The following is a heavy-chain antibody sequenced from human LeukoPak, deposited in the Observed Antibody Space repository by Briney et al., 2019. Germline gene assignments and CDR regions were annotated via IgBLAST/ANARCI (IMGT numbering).Heavy chain of an antibody. CDR3: ARDRGYYGSGSYRPFDY. J-gene: IGHJ4*02. CDR2: ISSSSSYI. Sequence: GGSLRLSCAASGFTFSSYSRNWVRQAPGKGLEWVSSISSSSSYIYYADSVKGRFTISRDNAKNSLYLQMNSLRAEDTAVYYCARDRGYYGSGSYRPFDYWGQGTLVTVSS. CDR1: GFTFSSYS. V-gene: IGHV3-21*01. D-gene: IGHD3-10*01.